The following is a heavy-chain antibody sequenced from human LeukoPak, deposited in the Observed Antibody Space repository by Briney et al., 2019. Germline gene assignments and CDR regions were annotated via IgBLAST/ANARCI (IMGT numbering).Heavy chain of an antibody. Sequence: LPGGSLRLSCAASGFTFSSYGMHWVRQAPGKGLEWVAVISYDGSNKYYADSVKGRFTISRDNSKNTLYLQMNGLRAEDTAVYYCAKGDSSGYDYYMDVWGKGTTVTVSS. D-gene: IGHD3-22*01. CDR3: AKGDSSGYDYYMDV. J-gene: IGHJ6*03. V-gene: IGHV3-30*18. CDR1: GFTFSSYG. CDR2: ISYDGSNK.